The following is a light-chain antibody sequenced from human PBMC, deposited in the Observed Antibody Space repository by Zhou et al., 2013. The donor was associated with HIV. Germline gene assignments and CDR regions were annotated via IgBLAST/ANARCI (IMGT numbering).Light chain of an antibody. CDR2: DAS. Sequence: EIVLTQSPATLSLSPGERATLSCRASQSVGSYLAWYQQRPGQAPSLLIYDASNRATGIPARFSGSGPGTDFTLTISSLEPEDFAVYYCQQRSNWPLTFGGGTKVEIK. V-gene: IGKV3-11*01. CDR3: QQRSNWPLT. J-gene: IGKJ4*01. CDR1: QSVGSY.